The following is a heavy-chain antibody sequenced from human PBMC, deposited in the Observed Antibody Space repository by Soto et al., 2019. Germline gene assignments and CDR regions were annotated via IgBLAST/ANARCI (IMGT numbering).Heavy chain of an antibody. V-gene: IGHV2-5*01. CDR2: IYWNDDK. Sequence: SGPTLVNPTQTLTLTCTLSGFSLNTAGGGVVWIRQPPGKALEWLALIYWNDDKRYSPSLNNRLTITRDTSRNQVVLTMTNMAPDDTGTYYCAHRPNWGINGLGAWGQGTSVTVSS. J-gene: IGHJ6*02. CDR1: GFSLNTAGGG. D-gene: IGHD7-27*01. CDR3: AHRPNWGINGLGA.